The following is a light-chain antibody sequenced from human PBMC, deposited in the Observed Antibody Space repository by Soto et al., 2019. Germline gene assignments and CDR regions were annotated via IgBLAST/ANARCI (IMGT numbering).Light chain of an antibody. Sequence: EIVLTQSPATLSLSPGERATLSCRASQSVDKHLHWYQQKPGQAPRLLIYGASTRATSFPARFSGSGSGTDFTLTISSLEPEDFAVYYCQQRSNWITFGQGTRLAIK. J-gene: IGKJ5*01. CDR2: GAS. V-gene: IGKV3-11*01. CDR3: QQRSNWIT. CDR1: QSVDKH.